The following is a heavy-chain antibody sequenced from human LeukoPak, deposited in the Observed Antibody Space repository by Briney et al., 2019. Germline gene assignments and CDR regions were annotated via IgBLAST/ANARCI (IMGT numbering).Heavy chain of an antibody. CDR3: AKDAQRGFDYSNSLEN. CDR1: KFTFSHFG. D-gene: IGHD4-11*01. Sequence: GGSLRVSCVASKFTFSHFGMHWVRQAPGKGLEWVAVIWNDGSNQYYADSAKGRSTVSRDSSQNTLYLQMNNLRPEDTAVYYCAKDAQRGFDYSNSLENWGQGTLVTVSS. CDR2: IWNDGSNQ. V-gene: IGHV3-33*06. J-gene: IGHJ4*02.